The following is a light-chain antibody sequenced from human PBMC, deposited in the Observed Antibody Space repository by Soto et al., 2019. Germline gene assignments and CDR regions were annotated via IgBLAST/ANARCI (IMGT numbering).Light chain of an antibody. CDR3: QKSSSTPQT. CDR1: QSISSY. Sequence: DIQMTQSPASLSGSVVDRFTITCRASQSISSYLSWYQQKPGKAPKLLINVASTLQSGVPSRFSGSGSGTDFTLAISSLQPEDFATYYCQKSSSTPQTFGGRTKVDIK. CDR2: VAS. J-gene: IGKJ4*01. V-gene: IGKV1-39*01.